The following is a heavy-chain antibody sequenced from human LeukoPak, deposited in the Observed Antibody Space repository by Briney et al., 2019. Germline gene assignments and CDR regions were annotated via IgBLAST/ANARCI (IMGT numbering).Heavy chain of an antibody. V-gene: IGHV3-20*04. CDR3: ARGVVGATFFDY. D-gene: IGHD1-26*01. Sequence: GGSLRLFCAASGGTFDDYGMTWVRQAPGRGLEWVSGINWNGGSTGYADSVKGRFTISRDNAKNSLYLQMNSLRAEDTALYYCARGVVGATFFDYWGQGTLVTVSS. CDR2: INWNGGST. CDR1: GGTFDDYG. J-gene: IGHJ4*02.